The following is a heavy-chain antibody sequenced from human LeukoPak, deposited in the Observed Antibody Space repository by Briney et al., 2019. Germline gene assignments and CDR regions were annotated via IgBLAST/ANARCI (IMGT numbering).Heavy chain of an antibody. Sequence: PGGSLRLSCEASGFILSRYSMNWVRQAPGKGLEWVSSVSTSSSYIYYAGSVKGRFTISRDNSKNTLYLQMNSLRAGDTALYYCAKDTYYYGSGSSSHFDYWGQGTLVTVSS. CDR2: VSTSSSYI. D-gene: IGHD3-10*01. V-gene: IGHV3-21*01. CDR3: AKDTYYYGSGSSSHFDY. J-gene: IGHJ4*02. CDR1: GFILSRYS.